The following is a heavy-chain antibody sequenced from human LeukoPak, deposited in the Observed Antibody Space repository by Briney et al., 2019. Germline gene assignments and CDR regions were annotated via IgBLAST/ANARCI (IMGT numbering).Heavy chain of an antibody. D-gene: IGHD3-3*01. J-gene: IGHJ4*02. CDR2: ISAYNGNT. Sequence: ASVKVSCKASGYTFTSYAISWVRQAPGQGLEWMGWISAYNGNTHYAQKVQDRVTMTTDTSTSTAYMELRSLRSDDTAVYYCASRRGTIFGVAFDYWGQGTLVTVSS. CDR3: ASRRGTIFGVAFDY. CDR1: GYTFTSYA. V-gene: IGHV1-18*01.